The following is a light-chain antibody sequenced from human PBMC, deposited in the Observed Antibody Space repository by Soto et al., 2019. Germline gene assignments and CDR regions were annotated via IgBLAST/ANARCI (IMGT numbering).Light chain of an antibody. CDR2: LGS. CDR3: MQATHWPPT. CDR1: QSLLHSNGYNY. J-gene: IGKJ5*01. V-gene: IGKV2-28*01. Sequence: DIVMTQSPLSLPVTPGEPASISCRSSQSLLHSNGYNYLDWYLQKPGQSPQLLIYLGSNRASGVPDRFSGSGSGTDFTLKSNRMEAEDVGVYYCMQATHWPPTFGQGTRLEIK.